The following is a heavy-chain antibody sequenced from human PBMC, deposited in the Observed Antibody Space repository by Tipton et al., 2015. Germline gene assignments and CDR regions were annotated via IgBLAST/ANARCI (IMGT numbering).Heavy chain of an antibody. CDR2: INYRGDT. D-gene: IGHD3-10*01. V-gene: IGHV4-59*12. CDR3: AREPQYGSGRIDF. J-gene: IGHJ4*02. Sequence: TLSLTCTVSGGSITQYYRTWIRQTPGKGLEWIGYINYRGDTNYNPALKSRVTISVDTSKNQFSLKLTSLSATDTGVYYCAREPQYGSGRIDFWGQGTLVTVSS. CDR1: GGSITQYY.